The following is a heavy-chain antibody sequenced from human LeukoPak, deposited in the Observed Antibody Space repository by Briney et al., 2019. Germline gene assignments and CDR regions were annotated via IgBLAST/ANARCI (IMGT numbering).Heavy chain of an antibody. J-gene: IGHJ3*02. CDR1: GFTFSSYG. Sequence: GGSLRLSCAASGFTFSSYGMSWVRQAPGKGLEWVSAISVSGGRTEYADSVKGRFTISRDNSKNTLYLQMNSLRAEDTAVYYCAKDSLLTVATDAFDIWGQGTMVTVSS. CDR2: ISVSGGRT. CDR3: AKDSLLTVATDAFDI. D-gene: IGHD5-12*01. V-gene: IGHV3-23*01.